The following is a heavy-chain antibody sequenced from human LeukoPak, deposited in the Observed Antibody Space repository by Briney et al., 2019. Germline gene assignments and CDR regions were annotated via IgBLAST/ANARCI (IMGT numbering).Heavy chain of an antibody. V-gene: IGHV3-30*18. J-gene: IGHJ4*02. CDR2: ISNDGSNK. CDR1: GFHFSTYG. D-gene: IGHD2-15*01. CDR3: AKGGGSIGRSYYFDY. Sequence: GMSLRLSCAASGFHFSTYGMHWVRQAPGKGLEWVAAISNDGSNKFYTDSVNGRVTIFRDNPKTTTNQQMNSRRAEDTAVYYCAKGGGSIGRSYYFDYWGQGTLVTVSS.